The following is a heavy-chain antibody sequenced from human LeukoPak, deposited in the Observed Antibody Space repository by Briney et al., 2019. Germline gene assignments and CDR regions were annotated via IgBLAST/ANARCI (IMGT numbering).Heavy chain of an antibody. CDR1: GGTFSSYA. J-gene: IGHJ4*02. CDR3: ARWKAGMTTVVTLSFDY. D-gene: IGHD4-23*01. CDR2: INPNSGGT. V-gene: IGHV1-2*02. Sequence: ASVKVSCKTSGGTFSSYAISWVRQAPGQGLEWMGWINPNSGGTNYAQKFQGRVTMTRDTSISTAYMELSRLRSDDTAVYYCARWKAGMTTVVTLSFDYWGQGTLVTVSS.